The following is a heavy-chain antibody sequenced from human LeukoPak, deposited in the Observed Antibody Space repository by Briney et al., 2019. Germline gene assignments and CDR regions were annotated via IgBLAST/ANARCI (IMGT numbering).Heavy chain of an antibody. CDR1: GGSIRSDNYY. Sequence: SQTLSLTCTVSGGSIRSDNYYWSWIRQHPGKGLEWVGYIHFSGRTYYSPSLRSRVSMSVDTSKNQFSLNLTSVTAADTAVYHCARVAIFGVAHENWFDPWGQGILVTVSS. CDR3: ARVAIFGVAHENWFDP. J-gene: IGHJ5*02. V-gene: IGHV4-31*03. CDR2: IHFSGRT. D-gene: IGHD3-3*01.